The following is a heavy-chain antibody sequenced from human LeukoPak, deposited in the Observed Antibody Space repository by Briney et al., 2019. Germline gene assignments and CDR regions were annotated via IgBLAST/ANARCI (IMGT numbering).Heavy chain of an antibody. Sequence: PGGSLRLSCTASGFTFGDFAMSWVRQAPGKGLEWVGFIRSRDYGGTTEYAASVKGRFSISRDDSKSIAYLQMNSLRTEDTAVYYCTIDSSGFYYLFGYWGQGTLVTVSS. J-gene: IGHJ4*02. CDR1: GFTFGDFA. CDR2: IRSRDYGGTT. V-gene: IGHV3-49*04. D-gene: IGHD3-22*01. CDR3: TIDSSGFYYLFGY.